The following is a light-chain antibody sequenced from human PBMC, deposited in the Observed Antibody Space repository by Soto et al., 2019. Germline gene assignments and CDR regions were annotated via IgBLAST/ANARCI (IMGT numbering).Light chain of an antibody. CDR1: QSISSY. CDR3: QQSYSTSWT. V-gene: IGKV1-39*01. J-gene: IGKJ1*01. Sequence: DIPMTQSPSSLSASVGDRVTITCRASQSISSYLNWYQQKPGKAPKLLIYAASSLQSGVPSTFSGSGSRTDFTLTISSLQLDDFATYYCQQSYSTSWTFGQGTKVEIK. CDR2: AAS.